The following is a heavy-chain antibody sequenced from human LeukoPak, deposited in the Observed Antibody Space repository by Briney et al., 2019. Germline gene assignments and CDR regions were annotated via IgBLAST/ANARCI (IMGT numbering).Heavy chain of an antibody. Sequence: SETLSLTCTVSGGSTSSYYWSWIRQPPGQGLEWIGYIYYSGSTNYNPSLKSRVTISVDTSKNQFSLKLSSVTAADTAVYYCARLAKGGYYDSSGYYPPRNAFDIWGQGTMVTVSS. D-gene: IGHD3-22*01. CDR1: GGSTSSYY. CDR2: IYYSGST. V-gene: IGHV4-59*08. J-gene: IGHJ3*02. CDR3: ARLAKGGYYDSSGYYPPRNAFDI.